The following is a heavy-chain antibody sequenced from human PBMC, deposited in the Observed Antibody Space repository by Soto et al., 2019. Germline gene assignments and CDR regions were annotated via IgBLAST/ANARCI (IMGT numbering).Heavy chain of an antibody. CDR3: VRRGGQYGSGSYRWFEP. Sequence: SETLSLTCTFSVGSISSSSHFCGWMRQPPGKGLEWIATIFYTGSTYYNPSFRRRVTISVDTPKNQFSLKLTSVTDADTAVYYCVRRGGQYGSGSYRWFEPWGQGTPVNVSP. D-gene: IGHD3-10*01. J-gene: IGHJ5*02. V-gene: IGHV4-39*01. CDR2: IFYTGST. CDR1: VGSISSSSHF.